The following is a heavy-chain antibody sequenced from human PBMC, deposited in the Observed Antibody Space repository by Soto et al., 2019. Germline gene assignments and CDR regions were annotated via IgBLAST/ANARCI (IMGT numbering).Heavy chain of an antibody. Sequence: GGSLRLSCTASGFTFGDYAMSWVRQAPGKGLEWVGFIRSKAYGGTTEYAASVKGRFTISRDDSKSIAYLQMNSLKTEDTAVYYCTRDQNYYYGMDVWGQGTTVTVSS. J-gene: IGHJ6*02. CDR2: IRSKAYGGTT. V-gene: IGHV3-49*04. CDR1: GFTFGDYA. CDR3: TRDQNYYYGMDV.